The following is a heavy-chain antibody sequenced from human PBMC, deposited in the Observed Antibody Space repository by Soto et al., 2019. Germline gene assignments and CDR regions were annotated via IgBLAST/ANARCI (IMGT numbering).Heavy chain of an antibody. D-gene: IGHD6-13*01. CDR3: GTADSGTAAGGTGQ. Sequence: EVQVVESGGGLVQPGGSLRLSCAASGFTLSTYWMTWVRPAPGKGLEWVANIKQDGSEKYYVDAVKGRFTVSRDNAKNSLYLQMNSLRAEDTAVYDCGTADSGTAAGGTGQWGQGTLVTVSS. J-gene: IGHJ4*02. CDR1: GFTLSTYW. CDR2: IKQDGSEK. V-gene: IGHV3-7*01.